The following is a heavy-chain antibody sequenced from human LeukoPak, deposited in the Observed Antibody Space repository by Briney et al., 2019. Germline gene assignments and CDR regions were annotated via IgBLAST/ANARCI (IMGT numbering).Heavy chain of an antibody. CDR3: TSNDYGHVHYYYGMDV. D-gene: IGHD4-17*01. Sequence: GGSLKLSCAASGFTFSGSAMHWVRQASGKGLEWVGRIRSKANSYATAYAASVKGRFTISGDDSKNTAYLQMNSLKTEDTAVYYCTSNDYGHVHYYYGMDVWGQGTTVTVSS. J-gene: IGHJ6*02. CDR1: GFTFSGSA. V-gene: IGHV3-73*01. CDR2: IRSKANSYAT.